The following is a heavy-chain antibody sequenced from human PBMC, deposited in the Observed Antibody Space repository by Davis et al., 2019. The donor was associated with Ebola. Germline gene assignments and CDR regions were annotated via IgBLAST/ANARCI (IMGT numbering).Heavy chain of an antibody. Sequence: AASVKVSCKTSGYTFTSYYMHWVRQAPGQGLEWMGIINPSGGSTSYAQKFQGRVTMTRDTSTRTVYMELSSLRSEDTAVYYCARDLVDASGSYYKTPYGMDVWGQGTTVTVSS. J-gene: IGHJ6*02. D-gene: IGHD3-10*01. CDR3: ARDLVDASGSYYKTPYGMDV. CDR2: INPSGGST. V-gene: IGHV1-46*01. CDR1: GYTFTSYY.